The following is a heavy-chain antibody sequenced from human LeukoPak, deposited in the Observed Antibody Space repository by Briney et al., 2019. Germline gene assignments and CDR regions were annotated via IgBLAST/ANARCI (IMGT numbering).Heavy chain of an antibody. J-gene: IGHJ4*02. CDR1: GFTFNTYS. CDR2: ISSSSNII. Sequence: GGSLRLSCAASGFTFNTYSMNWVRQAPGKGLEWVSYISSSSNIIFYAGSVKGRFTISRDNAKKSLFLQMNSLRAEDTAVYYCARDYYDSSSSYFDYWGQGTLVTVSS. CDR3: ARDYYDSSSSYFDY. D-gene: IGHD3-22*01. V-gene: IGHV3-48*01.